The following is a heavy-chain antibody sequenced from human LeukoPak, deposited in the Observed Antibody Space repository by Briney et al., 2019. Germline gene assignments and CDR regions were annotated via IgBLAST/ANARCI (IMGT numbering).Heavy chain of an antibody. D-gene: IGHD5-24*01. CDR1: GYTFTGYY. Sequence: ASVKVSCEASGYTFTGYYIHWVRQAPGQGLEWMGWINPNSGGTNYAQKFQGRDTMTRDTSISAVYMELSRLRSDDTAVYYCARDGRDGYNLVHYWGQGTLVTVSS. J-gene: IGHJ4*02. CDR2: INPNSGGT. V-gene: IGHV1-2*02. CDR3: ARDGRDGYNLVHY.